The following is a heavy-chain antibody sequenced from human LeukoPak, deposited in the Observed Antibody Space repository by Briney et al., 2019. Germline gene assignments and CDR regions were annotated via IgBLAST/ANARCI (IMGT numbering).Heavy chain of an antibody. Sequence: ASVKVSCKASGYTFTRYYLHWVRQAPGQGLEWMGIINPSGGSTRYAQKFQGGVTMTRDTSTSTVYMELKSLRSEDTAIYYCARDGTPEYDHIWGRPQLYWGQGTLVIVSS. CDR2: INPSGGST. V-gene: IGHV1-46*01. J-gene: IGHJ4*02. CDR3: ARDGTPEYDHIWGRPQLY. CDR1: GYTFTRYY. D-gene: IGHD3-16*01.